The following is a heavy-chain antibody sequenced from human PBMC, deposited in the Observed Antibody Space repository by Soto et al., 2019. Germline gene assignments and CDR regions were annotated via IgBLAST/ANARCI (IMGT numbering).Heavy chain of an antibody. Sequence: SGGSLRLSCAASGFTFSSYAMSWVRQAPGKGLEWVSAISGSGGSTYYADSVKGRFTISRDNSKNTLYLQMNSLRAEDTAVYYCAKDSIFGVVIFVQPNFDYWGQGTLVTVSS. D-gene: IGHD3-3*01. CDR1: GFTFSSYA. CDR3: AKDSIFGVVIFVQPNFDY. J-gene: IGHJ4*02. CDR2: ISGSGGST. V-gene: IGHV3-23*01.